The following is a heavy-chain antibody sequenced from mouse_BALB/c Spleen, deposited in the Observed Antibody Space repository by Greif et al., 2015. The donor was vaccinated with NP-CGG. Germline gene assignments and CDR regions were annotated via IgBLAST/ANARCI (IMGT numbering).Heavy chain of an antibody. CDR2: ISSGGSYT. J-gene: IGHJ2*01. V-gene: IGHV5-9-1*01. CDR3: AIRENVFDY. CDR1: GFTFSSYA. Sequence: VKLMESGGGLVKPGGSLKLSCAASGFTFSSYAMSWVRQTPEKRLEWVATISSGGSYTYYPDSVKGRFTISRDNAKNTLYLQMSSLRSEDAAMYYCAIRENVFDYWGQGTTLTVSS.